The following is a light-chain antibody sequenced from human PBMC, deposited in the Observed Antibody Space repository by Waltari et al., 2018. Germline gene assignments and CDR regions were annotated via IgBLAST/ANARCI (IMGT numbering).Light chain of an antibody. Sequence: LVLTQSPSASASLGASVKLTCTLSSRYPSHAIAWLQQQPGKGPRYLMKVNSDGSHRTGDDIPDRFSASKSGTECYLTISSLQSEDEADYFCQTGGHGTWVFGGGTKLTVL. V-gene: IGLV4-69*01. CDR2: VNSDGSH. CDR1: SRYPSHA. CDR3: QTGGHGTWV. J-gene: IGLJ3*02.